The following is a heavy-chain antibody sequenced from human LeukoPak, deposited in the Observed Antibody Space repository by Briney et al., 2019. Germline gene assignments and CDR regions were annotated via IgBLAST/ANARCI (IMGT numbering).Heavy chain of an antibody. J-gene: IGHJ4*02. D-gene: IGHD4-23*01. V-gene: IGHV3-23*01. CDR2: LGGSGGSI. CDR1: GFTFSSYA. Sequence: GGSLRLSCAASGFTFSSYAMSWVRQAPGKGLEWVSGLGGSGGSINYADSVKGRFTISRDNSKDTLYLQMNSLRVEDTAVYYCAKRTGGSSGDFDYWGQGTLVTVSS. CDR3: AKRTGGSSGDFDY.